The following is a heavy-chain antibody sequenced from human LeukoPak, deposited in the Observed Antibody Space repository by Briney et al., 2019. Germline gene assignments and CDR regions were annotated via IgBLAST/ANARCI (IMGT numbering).Heavy chain of an antibody. CDR2: ISGSGGST. D-gene: IGHD4-17*01. V-gene: IGHV3-23*01. Sequence: GGSLRLSCAASGFIFNSYAMSWVRQAPGKGLEWVSVISGSGGSTYYADSVKGRFTISRDNSKNTLYLQMNSLRAEDTAVYYCAKFPGDYDSDYWGQGTLVTVSS. CDR1: GFIFNSYA. CDR3: AKFPGDYDSDY. J-gene: IGHJ4*02.